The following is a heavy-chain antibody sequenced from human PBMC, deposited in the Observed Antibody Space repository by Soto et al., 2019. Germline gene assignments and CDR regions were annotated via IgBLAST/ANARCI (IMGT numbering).Heavy chain of an antibody. CDR3: ASADPYSSSWLAEN. D-gene: IGHD6-13*01. V-gene: IGHV3-21*01. CDR1: GFTFSSYS. Sequence: EVQLVESGGGLVKPGGSLRLSCAASGFTFSSYSMNWVRQAPGKGLEWVSSISSSSSYIYYADSVKGRFTISRDNAKNSLYLQMNSLRAEDTAVYYCASADPYSSSWLAENWGQGTLVTVSS. CDR2: ISSSSSYI. J-gene: IGHJ4*02.